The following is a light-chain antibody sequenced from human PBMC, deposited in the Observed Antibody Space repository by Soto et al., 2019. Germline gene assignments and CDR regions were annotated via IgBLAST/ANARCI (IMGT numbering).Light chain of an antibody. J-gene: IGKJ1*01. CDR3: HQYGSSPGT. CDR1: QGVRTS. V-gene: IGKV1-16*02. CDR2: AAS. Sequence: DIQMTQPTSSMSTSVGDTITITCGPSQGVRTSVAWFQQKAGKAPKSLIFAASSLHSGVPGKFGGSGSGTDFTLTISRLEPEDFAVYYCHQYGSSPGTFGPGTKVDI.